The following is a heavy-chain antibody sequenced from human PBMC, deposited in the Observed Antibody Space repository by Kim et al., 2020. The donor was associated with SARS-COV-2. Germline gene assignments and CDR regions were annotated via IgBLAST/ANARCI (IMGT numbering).Heavy chain of an antibody. D-gene: IGHD3-22*01. V-gene: IGHV4-39*01. Sequence: SPSLTGRVTISVDTSRNQFSLKLSSVTAADTAMYYCSRVGADGSGYLSGDWGQGTLVTVSS. CDR3: SRVGADGSGYLSGD. J-gene: IGHJ4*02.